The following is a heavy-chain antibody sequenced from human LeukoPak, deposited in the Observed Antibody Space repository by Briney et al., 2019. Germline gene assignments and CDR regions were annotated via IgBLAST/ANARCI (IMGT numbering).Heavy chain of an antibody. CDR3: ANLWEMGY. Sequence: GGSLRLSCAASGFSFSDYWMSWVRQAPGKGLEWVANVKPDGSEKYYADSVKGRFTISRDNARNSLYLQVDSLRAEDTAVYYCANLWEMGYWGQGTLVTVSS. CDR2: VKPDGSEK. CDR1: GFSFSDYW. J-gene: IGHJ4*02. D-gene: IGHD5-24*01. V-gene: IGHV3-7*01.